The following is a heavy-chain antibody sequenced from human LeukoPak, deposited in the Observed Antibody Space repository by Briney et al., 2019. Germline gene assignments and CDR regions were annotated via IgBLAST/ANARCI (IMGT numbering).Heavy chain of an antibody. CDR2: INHSGST. V-gene: IGHV4-34*01. D-gene: IGHD6-13*01. CDR3: ARGAIAAAGTQVDY. Sequence: PSETLSLTCTVYGGSFSGYYWSWIRQPPGKGLEWIGEINHSGSTNYNPSLKSRVTISVDTSKNQLSLKLSSVTAADTAVYYCARGAIAAAGTQVDYWGQGTLVTVSS. CDR1: GGSFSGYY. J-gene: IGHJ4*02.